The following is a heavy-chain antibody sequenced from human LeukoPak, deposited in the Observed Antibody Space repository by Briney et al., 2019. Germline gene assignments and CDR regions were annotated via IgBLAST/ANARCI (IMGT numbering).Heavy chain of an antibody. CDR2: IYSGGST. D-gene: IGHD2-15*01. V-gene: IGHV3-23*03. J-gene: IGHJ4*02. CDR3: ASQVVSATRTDY. Sequence: GGSLRLSCAASGFTFSNYAMSWVRQAPGKGLEWVSVIYSGGSTYYADSVKGRFTISRDNSKNTLYLQMNSLRAEDTAVYYCASQVVSATRTDYWGQGTLVTVSS. CDR1: GFTFSNYA.